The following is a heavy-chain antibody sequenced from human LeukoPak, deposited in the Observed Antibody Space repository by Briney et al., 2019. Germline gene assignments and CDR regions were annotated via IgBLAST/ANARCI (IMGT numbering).Heavy chain of an antibody. CDR3: AKAPVTSCRGAYCYPFDY. Sequence: GGSLRLSCAASGFSLSSYAMSWVRQAPGKGLEWVSAISSTDAGTYHADSVRGRSTISRDSSKNTLYLQMNSLRAEDAAVYYCAKAPVTSCRGAYCYPFDYWGQGTLVTVSS. CDR2: ISSTDAGT. J-gene: IGHJ4*02. CDR1: GFSLSSYA. V-gene: IGHV3-23*01. D-gene: IGHD2-21*01.